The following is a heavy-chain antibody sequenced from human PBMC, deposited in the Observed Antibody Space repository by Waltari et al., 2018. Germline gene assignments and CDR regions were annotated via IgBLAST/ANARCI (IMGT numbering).Heavy chain of an antibody. CDR3: ARGALAGRFFDF. J-gene: IGHJ4*02. CDR2: VWYDGINK. CDR1: GFTFNSYV. D-gene: IGHD6-19*01. Sequence: QGLLVESGGRVVQPGRSLRLSWAASGFTFNSYVMQWVRQAPGKGLEWVAVVWYDGINKYYADSVKGRFTISRDNSENTLYLQMNSLRVDDTATYYCARGALAGRFFDFWGQGTLVTVSS. V-gene: IGHV3-33*01.